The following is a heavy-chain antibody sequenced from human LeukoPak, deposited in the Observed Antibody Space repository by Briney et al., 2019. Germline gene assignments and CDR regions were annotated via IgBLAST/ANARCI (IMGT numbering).Heavy chain of an antibody. J-gene: IGHJ4*02. D-gene: IGHD2-21*01. V-gene: IGHV3-23*01. Sequence: GGSLRLTCAASGFTFSSYAMSWVRQAPGKGLEWVSAISGSGGSTYYADSVKGRFTISRDNSKNTLYLQMNSLRAEDTAVYYCARAPDGDGDYYFDYWGQGTLVTVSS. CDR1: GFTFSSYA. CDR2: ISGSGGST. CDR3: ARAPDGDGDYYFDY.